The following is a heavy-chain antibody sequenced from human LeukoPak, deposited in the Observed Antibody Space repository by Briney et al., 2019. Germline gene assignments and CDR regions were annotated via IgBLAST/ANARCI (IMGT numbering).Heavy chain of an antibody. CDR3: ARGYYYGSGRELDY. V-gene: IGHV3-48*02. J-gene: IGHJ4*02. CDR1: GFSFGTYR. Sequence: QAGGSLRLSCAASGFSFGTYRMNWVRQAPGKGLEWVSYISDSSSTIYYADSVKDRFTISRDNAKNSLFLQMNSLRDEDTAVYYCARGYYYGSGRELDYWGQGTLVTVSS. D-gene: IGHD3-10*01. CDR2: ISDSSSTI.